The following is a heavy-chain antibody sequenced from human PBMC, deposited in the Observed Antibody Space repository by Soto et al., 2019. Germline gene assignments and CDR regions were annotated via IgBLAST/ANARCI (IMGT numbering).Heavy chain of an antibody. V-gene: IGHV3-23*01. CDR2: ISCCGGST. CDR3: AKADGEQWLIPHLDN. Sequence: EVQLLESGGGVVQPGGSLRLSCVASGFNFKKFAMAWVRQAPGEGLEWVSRISCCGGSTSYADSVKGRFSTARDDSKTTLSLQMNGLRVEDTAQYFCAKADGEQWLIPHLDNWGQGTLVTVS. J-gene: IGHJ4*02. D-gene: IGHD6-19*01. CDR1: GFNFKKFA.